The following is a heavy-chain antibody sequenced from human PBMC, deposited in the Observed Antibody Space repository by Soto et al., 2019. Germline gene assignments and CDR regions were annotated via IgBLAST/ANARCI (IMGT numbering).Heavy chain of an antibody. V-gene: IGHV4-31*03. D-gene: IGHD2-2*03. Sequence: SETLSLTCTFSGCSISSGGYYWSWIRQHPGKGLEWIGYIYYSGSTYYNPSLKSRVTISVDTSKNQFSLKLSSVTAADTAVYYCARLNGYCISTNCHGYYGMDVWGQGTTVTVS. CDR2: IYYSGST. CDR1: GCSISSGGYY. CDR3: ARLNGYCISTNCHGYYGMDV. J-gene: IGHJ6*02.